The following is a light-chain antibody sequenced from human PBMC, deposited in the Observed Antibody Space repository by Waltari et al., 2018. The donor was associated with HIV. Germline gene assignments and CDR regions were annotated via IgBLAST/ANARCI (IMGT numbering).Light chain of an antibody. CDR3: CSYAGSYTHVV. V-gene: IGLV2-11*01. CDR2: DVS. J-gene: IGLJ2*01. CDR1: SSDVGGYNY. Sequence: QSALTQPRSVSGSPGQSVTISCPGTSSDVGGYNYVSWYQQHPGKAPKLMIYDVSKRPSGVPDRFSGSNSGNTASLTISGLQAEDEADYYCCSYAGSYTHVVFGGGTKLTVL.